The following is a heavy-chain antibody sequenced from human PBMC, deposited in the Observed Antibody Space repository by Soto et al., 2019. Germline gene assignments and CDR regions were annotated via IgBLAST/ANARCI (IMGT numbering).Heavy chain of an antibody. CDR3: ARGGGSDSFDY. V-gene: IGHV4-30-2*01. J-gene: IGHJ4*02. CDR1: GASIAFGGYS. D-gene: IGHD1-26*01. CDR2: INHLETT. Sequence: TLSLTCTVSGASIAFGGYSWSWIRQTPGKGLEWIGYINHLETTFYNPSFESRLTLSIDRAKNQFSLKLHSMSAADRAVYFCARGGGSDSFDYWGQGILVTVSS.